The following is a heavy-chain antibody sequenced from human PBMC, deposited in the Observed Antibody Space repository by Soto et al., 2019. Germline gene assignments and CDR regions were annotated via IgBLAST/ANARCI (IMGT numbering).Heavy chain of an antibody. J-gene: IGHJ4*02. V-gene: IGHV1-69*18. CDR2: VLPIFGTT. CDR3: ARDRALIGFDY. D-gene: IGHD3-16*01. Sequence: QVQLVQSGTEVKKPGSSVKVSCKASGGSFSSHAISWVRRAPGQGLEWMGTVLPIFGTTNYAQKFKGRVTLTADESTSTAYMGLRTLRSDDTAVYYCARDRALIGFDYWGQGTLVTVSS. CDR1: GGSFSSHA.